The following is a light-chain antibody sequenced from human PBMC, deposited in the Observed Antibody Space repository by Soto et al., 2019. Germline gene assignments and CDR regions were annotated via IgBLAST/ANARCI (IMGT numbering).Light chain of an antibody. Sequence: IEMTQSPSSVSASVGDRVTITCRASQDIRSRLAWYQHKPGKAPNLLIYSATTLQSGVPYRFSGSGSGTYFTLTISSLQPEDFATYYCQQANIPPPVVGGGTRVEI. CDR1: QDIRSR. CDR3: QQANIPPPV. CDR2: SAT. J-gene: IGKJ4*01. V-gene: IGKV1-12*01.